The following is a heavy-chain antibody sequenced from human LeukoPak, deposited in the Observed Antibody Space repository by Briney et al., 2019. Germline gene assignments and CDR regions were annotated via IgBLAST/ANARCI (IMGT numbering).Heavy chain of an antibody. CDR1: GYTFTGYY. V-gene: IGHV1-46*01. CDR2: INPSGGST. J-gene: IGHJ4*02. D-gene: IGHD5-24*01. Sequence: ASVKVSCKASGYTFTGYYMHWVRQAPGQGLEWMGIINPSGGSTSYAQKFQGRVTMTRDTSTSTVYMELSSLRSEDTAVYYCASQQMATMGPFDYWGQGTLVTVSS. CDR3: ASQQMATMGPFDY.